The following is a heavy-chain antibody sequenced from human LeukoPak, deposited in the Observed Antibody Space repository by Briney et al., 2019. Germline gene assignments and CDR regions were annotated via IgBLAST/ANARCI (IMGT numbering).Heavy chain of an antibody. CDR3: ARGYYYDSSGYYYDY. CDR2: INHSGST. Sequence: SETLSLTCAVYGGSFSGYYWSWIRQPPGKGLEWIGEINHSGSTNYNPSLKSRVTISVDTSKNQFSLKLSSVTAADTAVYYCARGYYYDSSGYYYDYWGQGTPVTVSS. D-gene: IGHD3-22*01. J-gene: IGHJ4*02. CDR1: GGSFSGYY. V-gene: IGHV4-34*01.